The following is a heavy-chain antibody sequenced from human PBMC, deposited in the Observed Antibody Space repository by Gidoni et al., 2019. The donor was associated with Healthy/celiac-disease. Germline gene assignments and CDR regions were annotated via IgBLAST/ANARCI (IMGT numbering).Heavy chain of an antibody. Sequence: QVQLVQSGAEVKKPGASVTVSCKASGYTFTSYAMHWVRQAPGQRLEWMGWINAGNGNTKYSQKFQGRVTITRDTSASTAYMELSSLRSEDTAVYYCARTGWFGESGGFDPWGQGTLVTVSS. J-gene: IGHJ5*02. CDR3: ARTGWFGESGGFDP. V-gene: IGHV1-3*01. CDR2: INAGNGNT. D-gene: IGHD3-10*01. CDR1: GYTFTSYA.